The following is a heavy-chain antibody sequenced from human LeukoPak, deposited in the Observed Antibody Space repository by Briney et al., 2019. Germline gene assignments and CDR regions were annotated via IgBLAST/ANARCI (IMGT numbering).Heavy chain of an antibody. CDR3: ARSYYYGSGSRVDWFDP. Sequence: GASVKVSCKASGYTFTGYYMHWVRQAPGQGLEWMGRIKPNSGGTNYAQEFQGRVTMTRDTSISTAYMELSRLRSDDTAVYYCARSYYYGSGSRVDWFDPWGQGTLVTVSS. CDR2: IKPNSGGT. V-gene: IGHV1-2*06. D-gene: IGHD3-10*01. CDR1: GYTFTGYY. J-gene: IGHJ5*02.